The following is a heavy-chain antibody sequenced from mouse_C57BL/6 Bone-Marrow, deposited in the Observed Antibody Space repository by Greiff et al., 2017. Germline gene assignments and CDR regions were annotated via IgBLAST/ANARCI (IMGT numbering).Heavy chain of an antibody. V-gene: IGHV14-4*01. CDR3: TTFYGSSYLRYFDV. D-gene: IGHD1-1*01. CDR1: GFNIKDDY. CDR2: IDPENGDT. J-gene: IGHJ1*03. Sequence: EVQLQQSGAELVRPGASVKLSCTASGFNIKDDYMHWVKQRPEQGLEWIGWIDPENGDTEYASKFQGKATITADTSSNTAYLQLSSLTSKDTAVYYCTTFYGSSYLRYFDVWGTGTTVTVSS.